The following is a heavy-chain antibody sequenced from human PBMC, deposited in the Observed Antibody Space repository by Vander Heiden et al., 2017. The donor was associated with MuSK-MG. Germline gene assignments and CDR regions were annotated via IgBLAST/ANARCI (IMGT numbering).Heavy chain of an antibody. CDR2: IYYSGST. Sequence: QVQLQESAQGLLKLSQTLSLTAPVPVGSISSGDYYWSWIRQPPGKGLEWIGYIYYSGSTYYNPSLKSRVTISVDTSKNQFSLKLSSVTAADTAVYYCASMEAAAGAFDIWGQGTMVTVSS. V-gene: IGHV4-30-4*08. CDR1: VGSISSGDYY. J-gene: IGHJ3*02. CDR3: ASMEAAAGAFDI. D-gene: IGHD6-13*01.